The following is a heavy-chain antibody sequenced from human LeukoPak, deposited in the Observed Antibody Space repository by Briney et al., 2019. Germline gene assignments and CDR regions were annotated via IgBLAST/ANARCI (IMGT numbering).Heavy chain of an antibody. J-gene: IGHJ5*02. Sequence: GGSLRLSCAASGFTFSSYGMSWVRQAPGKGLEWVSAISGSGGSTYYADSVKGRFTISRDNSKNTLHLQMNSLRAEDTAVYYCAKTGYSSGWTNWFDPWGQGTQVTVSS. CDR3: AKTGYSSGWTNWFDP. CDR2: ISGSGGST. V-gene: IGHV3-23*01. D-gene: IGHD6-19*01. CDR1: GFTFSSYG.